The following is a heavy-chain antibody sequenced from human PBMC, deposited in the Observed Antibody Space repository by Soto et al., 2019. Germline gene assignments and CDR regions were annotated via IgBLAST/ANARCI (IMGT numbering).Heavy chain of an antibody. Sequence: SETLSLTCAVYGGSFSGYYWSWIRQPPGKGLEWIGEINHSGSTNYNPSLKSRVTISVDTSKNQFSLKLSSVTAADTAVYYCARXSGYYDILTGYYNWFDPWGQGTLVTVSS. CDR1: GGSFSGYY. J-gene: IGHJ5*02. CDR3: ARXSGYYDILTGYYNWFDP. CDR2: INHSGST. V-gene: IGHV4-34*01. D-gene: IGHD3-9*01.